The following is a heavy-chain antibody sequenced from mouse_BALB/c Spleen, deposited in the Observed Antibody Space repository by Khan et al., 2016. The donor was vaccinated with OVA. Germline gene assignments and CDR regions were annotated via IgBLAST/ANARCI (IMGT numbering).Heavy chain of an antibody. CDR2: IDPANGNT. CDR1: GFNIKDTY. D-gene: IGHD4-1*01. CDR3: ARDYWDVFAY. Sequence: VQLKESGAELVKPGASVKLSCTASGFNIKDTYMHWVKQWPEQGLEWIGRIDPANGNTKYDPKFQGKATITADTSSNTAYLHLSSLTSEDTAVYDCARDYWDVFAYWGQGTLVTVSA. J-gene: IGHJ3*01. V-gene: IGHV14-3*02.